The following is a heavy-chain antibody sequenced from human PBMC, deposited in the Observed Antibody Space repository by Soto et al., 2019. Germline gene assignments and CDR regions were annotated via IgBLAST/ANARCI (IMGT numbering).Heavy chain of an antibody. CDR1: GGSISGYF. V-gene: IGHV4-59*01. CDR2: IYYSGST. J-gene: IGHJ4*02. Sequence: SETLSLTCTVSGGSISGYFWSWMRQPPGKELEWIGYIYYSGSTNYNPSLKSRITMSVDSSKNQFSLKLSSVTAADTAVYYCAKNWNWGSLVHWGQGTLVTVSS. CDR3: AKNWNWGSLVH. D-gene: IGHD7-27*01.